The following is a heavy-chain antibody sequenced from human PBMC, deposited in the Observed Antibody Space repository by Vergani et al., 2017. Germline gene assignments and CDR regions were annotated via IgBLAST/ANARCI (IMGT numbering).Heavy chain of an antibody. CDR2: IYYSGST. J-gene: IGHJ5*02. V-gene: IGHV4-61*01. CDR3: ARVGTYYGSGGYSGYWFDP. Sequence: QVQLQESGPGLVKPSQTRSLTCNVSGGPISSGSYYWSWIRQPPGKGLEWLGYIYYSGSTNYNPSLKSRVTISVDTSKNQFSLKLSSVTAADTAVYYCARVGTYYGSGGYSGYWFDPWGQGTLVTVSS. D-gene: IGHD3-10*01. CDR1: GGPISSGSYY.